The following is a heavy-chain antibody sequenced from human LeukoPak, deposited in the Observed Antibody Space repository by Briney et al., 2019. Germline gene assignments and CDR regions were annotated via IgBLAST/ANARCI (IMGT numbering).Heavy chain of an antibody. CDR1: GFTFSDYY. CDR3: ARVNLGYCSSASCYYYYSMDV. J-gene: IGHJ6*02. CDR2: ISSSGSTI. D-gene: IGHD2-2*01. V-gene: IGHV3-11*01. Sequence: PGGSLGLSCAASGFTFSDYYMGWIRQAPGKGLEWVSYISSSGSTIYYADSVKGRFTISRDNAKNSLYLQMNSLRAEDTAVYYCARVNLGYCSSASCYYYYSMDVWGQGTTVTVSS.